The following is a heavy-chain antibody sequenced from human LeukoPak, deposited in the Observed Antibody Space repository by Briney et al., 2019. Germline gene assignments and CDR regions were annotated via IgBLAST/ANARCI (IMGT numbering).Heavy chain of an antibody. J-gene: IGHJ4*02. CDR3: ARGHCSGGSCYSPIDY. CDR1: GGSFSGYY. V-gene: IGHV4-34*01. Sequence: SETLSLTCAVYGGSFSGYYWSWIRQPPGKGLEWIGEINHSGSTSYNQSLKSRVTISVDTSKNQFSLKLSSVTAADTAVYYCARGHCSGGSCYSPIDYWGQGTLVTVSS. CDR2: INHSGST. D-gene: IGHD2-15*01.